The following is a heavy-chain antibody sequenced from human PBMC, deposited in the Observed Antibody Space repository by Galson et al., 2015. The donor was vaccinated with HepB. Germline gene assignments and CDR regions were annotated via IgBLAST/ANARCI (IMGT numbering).Heavy chain of an antibody. CDR1: GFTFSSYG. Sequence: SLRLSCAASGFTFSSYGMHWVRQAPGKGLEWVAVISYDGSNKCYADSVKGRFTISRDNSKNTLYLQMNSLRAEDTAVYYCAKDTTRTTEAFDYWGQGTLVTVSS. V-gene: IGHV3-30*18. D-gene: IGHD1-7*01. J-gene: IGHJ4*02. CDR3: AKDTTRTTEAFDY. CDR2: ISYDGSNK.